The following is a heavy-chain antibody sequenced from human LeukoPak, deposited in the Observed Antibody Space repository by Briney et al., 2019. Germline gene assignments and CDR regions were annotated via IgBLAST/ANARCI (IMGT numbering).Heavy chain of an antibody. CDR3: AKDRDYWYFDL. Sequence: PGGSLRLSCAASGFTFSSYAMAWVRQAPGKGLGWVSAISGSGGSTTYADSVKGRFTISRDNSKNTLYLQMNSLRAEDTAVYYCAKDRDYWYFDLWGRGTLVTVSS. V-gene: IGHV3-23*01. CDR1: GFTFSSYA. CDR2: ISGSGGST. J-gene: IGHJ2*01.